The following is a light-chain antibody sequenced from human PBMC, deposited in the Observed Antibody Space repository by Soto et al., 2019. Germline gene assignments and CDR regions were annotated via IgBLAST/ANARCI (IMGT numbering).Light chain of an antibody. Sequence: DVVMTQSPLSLPVTLGQPASISCRSSQSLVHSDGNTYLNWFKERPGQSPRRLIYRVFDRDSGVTDRFGGSGSGTDFTLEISRVEAEDVGVYYCMQATHSPYTFGQGTRLEIK. J-gene: IGKJ2*01. CDR2: RVF. CDR3: MQATHSPYT. V-gene: IGKV2-30*02. CDR1: QSLVHSDGNTY.